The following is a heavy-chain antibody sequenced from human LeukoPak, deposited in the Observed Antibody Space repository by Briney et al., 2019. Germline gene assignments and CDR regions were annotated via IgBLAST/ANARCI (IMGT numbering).Heavy chain of an antibody. D-gene: IGHD3-3*01. CDR3: ARGRFLEWLPKGYYYYMDV. V-gene: IGHV1-69*05. Sequence: SVKVSCKASRGTFSSYAISWVRQAPGQGLEWMGGIIPIFGTANYAQRFRGRVTITTDDSTTTAYMELSSLRSEDTAVYYCARGRFLEWLPKGYYYYMDVWGKGTTVTVSS. CDR1: RGTFSSYA. CDR2: IIPIFGTA. J-gene: IGHJ6*03.